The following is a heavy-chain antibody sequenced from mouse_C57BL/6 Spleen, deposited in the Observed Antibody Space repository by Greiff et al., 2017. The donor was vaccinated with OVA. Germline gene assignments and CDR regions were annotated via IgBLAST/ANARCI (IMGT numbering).Heavy chain of an antibody. J-gene: IGHJ2*01. Sequence: VQLQQSGTVLARPGASVKMSCKTSGYTFTSYWMHWVKQRPGQGLEWIGAIYPGNSDTSYNQKFKGKAKLTAVTSASTAYMERSSLTNEDSAVYYCTSLEGYSYYFDYWGQGTTLTVSS. V-gene: IGHV1-5*01. CDR3: TSLEGYSYYFDY. D-gene: IGHD2-3*01. CDR2: IYPGNSDT. CDR1: GYTFTSYW.